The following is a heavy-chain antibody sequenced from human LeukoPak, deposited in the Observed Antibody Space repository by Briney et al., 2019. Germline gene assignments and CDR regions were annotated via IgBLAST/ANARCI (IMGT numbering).Heavy chain of an antibody. CDR3: AKDLSFGGVMNPFDY. D-gene: IGHD3-16*01. CDR1: GFTFSGYA. V-gene: IGHV3-30*04. CDR2: ISYDGSNK. J-gene: IGHJ4*02. Sequence: PGRSLRLSCAASGFTFSGYAMHWVRQAPGKGLEWVAVISYDGSNKYYADSVKGRFTISRDNSKNTLYLQMNSLRAEDTAVYYCAKDLSFGGVMNPFDYWGQGTLVTVSS.